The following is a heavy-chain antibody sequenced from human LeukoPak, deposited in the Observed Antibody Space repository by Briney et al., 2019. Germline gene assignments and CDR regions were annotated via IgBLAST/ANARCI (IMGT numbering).Heavy chain of an antibody. Sequence: GGSLRVSCAASGFTFSSYAMSWVRQAPGNGLEWVSAISGSGGSTYYADSVKGRFTISRDNSKNTLYLQMNSLRAEDTAVYYCAKTLPAASLYYCYGMDVWGQGTTVTVSS. CDR3: AKTLPAASLYYCYGMDV. J-gene: IGHJ6*02. CDR2: ISGSGGST. V-gene: IGHV3-23*01. D-gene: IGHD2-2*01. CDR1: GFTFSSYA.